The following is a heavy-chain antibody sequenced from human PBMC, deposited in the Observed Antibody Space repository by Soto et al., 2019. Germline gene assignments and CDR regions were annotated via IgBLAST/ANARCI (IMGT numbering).Heavy chain of an antibody. D-gene: IGHD2-21*02. CDR3: AHLVVTDFGDAFDI. V-gene: IGHV2-5*02. CDR1: GFSLSTSGVG. CDR2: IYWDDDK. J-gene: IGHJ3*02. Sequence: QITLKESGLTLVKPTQTLTLTCTFSGFSLSTSGVGVGWIRQPPGKALEGLAVIYWDDDKRYSPSLKSRLTITKDSSENPVVLTMPNIDLADTAKYYCAHLVVTDFGDAFDIWGQGTMVTVSS.